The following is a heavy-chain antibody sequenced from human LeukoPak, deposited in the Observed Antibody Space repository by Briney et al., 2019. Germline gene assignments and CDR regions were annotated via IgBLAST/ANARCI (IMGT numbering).Heavy chain of an antibody. Sequence: PGGSLKLSCAASGFTFSGSAMHWVRQASGEGLEGVGRIRSKANSYATAYAASVKGRFTISRDDSKNTAYLQMNSLKTEDTAVYYCTRHDYDYVWGSYRNPARFDYWGQGTLVTVSS. D-gene: IGHD3-16*02. J-gene: IGHJ4*02. CDR2: IRSKANSYAT. CDR1: GFTFSGSA. CDR3: TRHDYDYVWGSYRNPARFDY. V-gene: IGHV3-73*01.